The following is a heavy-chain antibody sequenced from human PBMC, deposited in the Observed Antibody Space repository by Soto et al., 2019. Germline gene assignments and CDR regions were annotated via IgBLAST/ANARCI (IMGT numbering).Heavy chain of an antibody. CDR2: IRAYNGNT. D-gene: IGHD1-1*01. CDR3: ARVRSDHEGTYYFDY. J-gene: IGHJ4*02. V-gene: IGHV1-18*01. Sequence: QVQLVQSGAEVKKPGASVKVSCKASGYTFTSYGISWVRQAPGQGLEWMGWIRAYNGNTNYAQKLPGRVTMTTDTSTSTAYMELRSLRSDDTAVYYCARVRSDHEGTYYFDYWGQGTLVTVSS. CDR1: GYTFTSYG.